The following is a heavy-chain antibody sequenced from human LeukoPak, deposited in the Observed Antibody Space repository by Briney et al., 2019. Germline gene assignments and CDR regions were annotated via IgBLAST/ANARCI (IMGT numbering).Heavy chain of an antibody. CDR3: ARYSFGLYYFDY. CDR1: GYTFTNYG. CDR2: ISDYDGLT. Sequence: ASVKVSCKASGYTFTNYGVSWVRQAPGQGLEWVGWISDYDGLTNYAQILQGRATMTTDRSTSTAYMELRSLRSDDTAVYYCARYSFGLYYFDYWGQGTLVTVSS. D-gene: IGHD3/OR15-3a*01. J-gene: IGHJ4*02. V-gene: IGHV1-18*01.